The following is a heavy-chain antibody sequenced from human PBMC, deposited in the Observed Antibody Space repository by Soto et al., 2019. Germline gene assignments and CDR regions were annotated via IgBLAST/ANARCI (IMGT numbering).Heavy chain of an antibody. CDR3: ARITSGYYVDY. D-gene: IGHD3-3*01. V-gene: IGHV1-69*01. J-gene: IGHJ4*02. CDR1: GGTSRALV. Sequence: QVQLVQSGAEVKKPGSWVRASCKALGGTSRALVSTWWQKALDKGLEWMGGFIPIFGTANYAQKFQGRVTITADESTSTAYMELSSLRSEDTAVYYCARITSGYYVDYWGQGTLVTVSS. CDR2: FIPIFGTA.